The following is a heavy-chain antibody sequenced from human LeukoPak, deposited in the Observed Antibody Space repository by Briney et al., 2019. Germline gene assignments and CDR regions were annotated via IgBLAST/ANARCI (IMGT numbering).Heavy chain of an antibody. CDR3: ARGPPPVWSGYYPPEYYFDD. D-gene: IGHD3-3*01. Sequence: GASVKVSCKASGYTFTGYYMHWVRQAPGQGLEWMGWINPNSGGTNYAQKFQGRVTMTRDTSISTAYMELSRLRSDDTAVYYCARGPPPVWSGYYPPEYYFDDWGQGTLVTVSS. CDR1: GYTFTGYY. J-gene: IGHJ4*02. V-gene: IGHV1-2*02. CDR2: INPNSGGT.